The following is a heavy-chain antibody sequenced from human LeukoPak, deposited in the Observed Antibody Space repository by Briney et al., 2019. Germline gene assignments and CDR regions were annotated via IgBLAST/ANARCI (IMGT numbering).Heavy chain of an antibody. CDR2: FDPEDGET. D-gene: IGHD3-10*01. CDR3: ATLLWFGELFGWFDP. V-gene: IGHV1-24*01. CDR1: GYTLTELS. J-gene: IGHJ5*02. Sequence: GASAKVSCKVSGYTLTELSMHWVRQAPGKGLEWMGGFDPEDGETIYAQKFQGRVTMTEDTSTDTAYMELSSLRSEDTAVYYCATLLWFGELFGWFDPWGQGALVTVPS.